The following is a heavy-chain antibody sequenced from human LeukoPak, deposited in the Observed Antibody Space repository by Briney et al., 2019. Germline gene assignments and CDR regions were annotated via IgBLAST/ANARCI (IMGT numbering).Heavy chain of an antibody. CDR2: IWYDGSNK. V-gene: IGHV3-30*02. CDR3: AKDRGYSSSWYVFGY. Sequence: GGSLRLSCAASGFTFSSYGMHWVRQAPGKGLEWVAVIWYDGSNKYYADSVKGRFTISRDNSKNTLYLQMNSLRAEDTAVYYCAKDRGYSSSWYVFGYWGQGTLVTVSS. CDR1: GFTFSSYG. D-gene: IGHD6-13*01. J-gene: IGHJ4*02.